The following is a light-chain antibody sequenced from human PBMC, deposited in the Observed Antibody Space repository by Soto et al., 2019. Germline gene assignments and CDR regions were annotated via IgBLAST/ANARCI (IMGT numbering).Light chain of an antibody. J-gene: IGKJ2*01. CDR3: MQNTHWPPYT. Sequence: DVVLTQSPLSLPVTLGQQASISCRSSQSLLHSSGDTYLNWFHQRPGQSPRRLIYKVSNRDSGVPDRFSGSGSGTDFTLKISRVEAQDIGVYYCMQNTHWPPYTFGQGTKVDIK. CDR1: QSLLHSSGDTY. CDR2: KVS. V-gene: IGKV2-30*02.